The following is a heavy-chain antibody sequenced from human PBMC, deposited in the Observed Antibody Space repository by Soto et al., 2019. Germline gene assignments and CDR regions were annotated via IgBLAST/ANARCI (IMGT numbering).Heavy chain of an antibody. D-gene: IGHD3-16*01. CDR2: ISDRGSA. J-gene: IGHJ6*02. CDR1: GASITSGHC. Sequence: QVQLQESGPRLVRPSGALSLTCSVSGASITSGHCWTWVRQSPGKGLEWIGEISDRGSAYSNPSLTSRVSLSVDKSQNQFSQRLTSVTDADTAIDYCTRSTHAMNGGAHYMALDDDLVTGMDVWGPGTTVTVSS. V-gene: IGHV4-4*02. CDR3: TRSTHAMNGGAHYMALDDDLVTGMDV.